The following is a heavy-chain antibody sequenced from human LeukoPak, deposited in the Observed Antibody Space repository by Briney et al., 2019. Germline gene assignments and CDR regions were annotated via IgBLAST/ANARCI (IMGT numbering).Heavy chain of an antibody. CDR3: ARDRSSGYYSDAFDI. J-gene: IGHJ3*02. Sequence: SETLSLTCSISGGSISSKTYNWGWIRQPPGKGLEWIGSTYYTGSTHYNPSLKSRVTISVDTSKNQLSLKLTSVTAADMAVYYCARDRSSGYYSDAFDIRGQGTMVTVSS. CDR1: GGSISSKTYN. V-gene: IGHV4-39*07. CDR2: TYYTGST. D-gene: IGHD3-22*01.